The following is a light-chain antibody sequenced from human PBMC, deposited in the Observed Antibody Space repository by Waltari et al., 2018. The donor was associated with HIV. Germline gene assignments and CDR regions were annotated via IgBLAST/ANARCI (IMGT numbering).Light chain of an antibody. Sequence: EIQMTQSPSPLSASVGHSVSITCRASQTVNNKDNVDQQKPGKAPQVLIYDASTLQSGVPSRFRGGGSVTDFTLTITSLQPDDFATYFCQQSYSSPLTFGPGTKVDIK. CDR1: QTVNNK. J-gene: IGKJ3*01. V-gene: IGKV1-39*01. CDR3: QQSYSSPLT. CDR2: DAS.